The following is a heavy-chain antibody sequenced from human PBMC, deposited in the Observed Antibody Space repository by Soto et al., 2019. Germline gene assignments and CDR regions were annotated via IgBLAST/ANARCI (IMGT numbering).Heavy chain of an antibody. CDR3: ASSYCGGDCSVLYYYYGMDV. V-gene: IGHV1-8*01. D-gene: IGHD2-21*02. Sequence: GASVKVSRKASGYTFTSYDINWVRQATGQGLEWMGWMNPNSGNTGYAQKFQGRVTMTRNTSISTAYMELRSLRSDDTAVYYCASSYCGGDCSVLYYYYGMDVWGQGTTVTVSS. J-gene: IGHJ6*02. CDR2: MNPNSGNT. CDR1: GYTFTSYD.